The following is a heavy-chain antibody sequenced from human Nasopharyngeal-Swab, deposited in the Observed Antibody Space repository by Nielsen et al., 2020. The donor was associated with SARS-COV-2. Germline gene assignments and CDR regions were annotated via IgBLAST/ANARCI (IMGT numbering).Heavy chain of an antibody. V-gene: IGHV1-46*01. CDR2: INPGGGSA. J-gene: IGHJ5*02. CDR3: ARGGDPREVVAATGCFDP. Sequence: VRQMPGKGLEWMGIINPGGGSARYSQNFQGRVTMTRDTSTNTVYMELYSLTSEDTAVYYCARGGDPREVVAATGCFDPWGQGTLVTVSS. D-gene: IGHD2-15*01.